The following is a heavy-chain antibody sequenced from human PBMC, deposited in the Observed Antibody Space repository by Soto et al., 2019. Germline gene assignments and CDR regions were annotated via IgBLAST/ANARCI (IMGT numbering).Heavy chain of an antibody. V-gene: IGHV4-38-2*02. Sequence: SETLSLTCSVSGYSISNGYYWAWIRQSPGKGLEWIGSVYQTVSTSYNQSLESRVTILVDIAKNTYSLRMNSVTAADTAVYFCAREKGHSNPFDFWGPGMLVTVSS. J-gene: IGHJ4*02. CDR2: VYQTVST. CDR3: AREKGHSNPFDF. D-gene: IGHD4-4*01. CDR1: GYSISNGYY.